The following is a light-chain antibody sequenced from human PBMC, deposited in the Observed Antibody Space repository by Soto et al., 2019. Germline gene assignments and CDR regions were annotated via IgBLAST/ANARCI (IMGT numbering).Light chain of an antibody. CDR3: QQYNSYSHT. V-gene: IGKV1-5*01. J-gene: IGKJ2*01. CDR1: QSIRSW. CDR2: DAS. Sequence: DMQMTQSPSTLSASVGDRVTVTCRASQSIRSWLAWYQQKPGKAPKLLIYDASSLESGVPSRFSGSGSGTEFTLSISSLQPDDFATYYCQQYNSYSHTFGQGTKLEIK.